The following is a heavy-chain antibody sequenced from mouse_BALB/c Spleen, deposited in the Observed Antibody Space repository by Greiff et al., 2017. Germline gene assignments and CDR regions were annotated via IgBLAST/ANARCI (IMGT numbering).Heavy chain of an antibody. CDR2: ISSGGSYT. D-gene: IGHD1-1*01. CDR1: GFTFSSYG. J-gene: IGHJ1*01. CDR3: ERQRITTVVPYWDFDV. Sequence: DVKLVESGGDLVKPGGSLKLSCAASGFTFSSYGMSWVRQTPDKRLEWVATISSGGSYTYYPDSVKGRFTISRDNAKNTLYLQMSSLKSEDTAMYYSERQRITTVVPYWDFDVWGAGTTVTVSS. V-gene: IGHV5-6*02.